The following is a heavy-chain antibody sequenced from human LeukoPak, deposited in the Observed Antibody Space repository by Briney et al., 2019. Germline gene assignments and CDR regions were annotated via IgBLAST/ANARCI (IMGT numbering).Heavy chain of an antibody. J-gene: IGHJ3*02. V-gene: IGHV4-34*01. CDR2: INHSGST. Sequence: PSETLSLTCAVYGGSFSGYYWSWIRQPPGKGLEWIGEINHSGSTNYNPSLKSRVTISVDTSKNQFSLKLSSVTAADTVVYYCVREARENSGRAFDIWGQGTMVTVSS. CDR3: VREARENSGRAFDI. D-gene: IGHD6-19*01. CDR1: GGSFSGYY.